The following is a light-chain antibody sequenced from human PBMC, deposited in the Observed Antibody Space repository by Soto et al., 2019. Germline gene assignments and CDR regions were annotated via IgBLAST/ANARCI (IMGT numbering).Light chain of an antibody. CDR2: SND. CDR1: SSNIGSNT. CDR3: ATWDDSLNGYV. J-gene: IGLJ1*01. Sequence: QSALTQPPSGSGIPGQRGTISCSGSSSNIGSNTVNWYQQLPGAAPRLLIYSNDQRPSGVPDRFSGSKSGTSASLAISGLQSEDEADYYCATWDDSLNGYVFGTGTKVTAL. V-gene: IGLV1-44*01.